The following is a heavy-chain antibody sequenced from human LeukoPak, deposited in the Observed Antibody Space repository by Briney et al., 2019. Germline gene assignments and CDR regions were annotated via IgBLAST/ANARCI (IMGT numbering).Heavy chain of an antibody. CDR2: INSDGSST. CDR1: GFTFSSYW. Sequence: GGSLRLSCAASGFTFSSYWMHWVRQAPGKGLVWVSRINSDGSSTNYADSVKGRFTISRDNSKNTLYLQVNSLRAEDTAVYYCARRESSGWYVDYWGQGTLVTASS. CDR3: ARRESSGWYVDY. V-gene: IGHV3-74*01. D-gene: IGHD6-19*01. J-gene: IGHJ4*02.